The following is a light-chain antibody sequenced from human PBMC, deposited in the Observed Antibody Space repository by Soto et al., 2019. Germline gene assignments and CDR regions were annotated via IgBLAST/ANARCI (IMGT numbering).Light chain of an antibody. V-gene: IGKV3-15*01. CDR3: QQYDKWPRT. J-gene: IGKJ1*01. Sequence: EIVMTQSPATLSVYPWERAAVSCRASQSVSSNLAWYQLTRGQAPRLLIYGASTRATGVPARFSGSGSGTEFTLTISNLQSEDFAVYHCQQYDKWPRTFGQGTKVDI. CDR2: GAS. CDR1: QSVSSN.